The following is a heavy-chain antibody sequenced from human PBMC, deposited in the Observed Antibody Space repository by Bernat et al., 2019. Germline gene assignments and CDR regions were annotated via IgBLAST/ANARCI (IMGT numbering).Heavy chain of an antibody. CDR1: GFTVSSNY. Sequence: EVQLVETGGGLVQPGGSLRLSCAASGFTVSSNYMSWVRQAPGKGLEGVSLIYGGGSTYYADSVKGRFTISRDNSKNTLYLQMNSLRAEDTAVYFCARDAGDIWGQGTMVTVSS. J-gene: IGHJ3*02. CDR3: ARDAGDI. CDR2: IYGGGST. V-gene: IGHV3-53*02.